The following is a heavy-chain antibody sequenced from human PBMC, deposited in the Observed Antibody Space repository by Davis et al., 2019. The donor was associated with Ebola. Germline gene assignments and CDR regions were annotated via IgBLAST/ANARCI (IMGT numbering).Heavy chain of an antibody. J-gene: IGHJ5*02. CDR3: ARVLIAAAGTGWFDP. Sequence: ASVKVSCKASGYSFTSYGISWVRQAPGQGLEWMGWISAYNGNTNYAQKLQGRVTMTTDTSTSTAYMELRSLRSDDTAVYYCARVLIAAAGTGWFDPWGQGTLVTVSS. CDR1: GYSFTSYG. V-gene: IGHV1-18*01. D-gene: IGHD6-13*01. CDR2: ISAYNGNT.